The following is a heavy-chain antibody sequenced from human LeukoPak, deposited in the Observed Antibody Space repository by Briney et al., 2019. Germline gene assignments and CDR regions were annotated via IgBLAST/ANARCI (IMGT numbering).Heavy chain of an antibody. D-gene: IGHD4-17*01. Sequence: PGGSLRLSCAASGFIFSNYAIHWVRQAPGKGLEWVAAVSYDGNLQHYADAGKGRFTVSRDNSKNTVFLQINSLRTDDSAVYWCVKVYPTVTTSSVLGSWGQGTLVTVSS. CDR2: VSYDGNLQ. V-gene: IGHV3-30*18. CDR3: VKVYPTVTTSSVLGS. CDR1: GFIFSNYA. J-gene: IGHJ4*02.